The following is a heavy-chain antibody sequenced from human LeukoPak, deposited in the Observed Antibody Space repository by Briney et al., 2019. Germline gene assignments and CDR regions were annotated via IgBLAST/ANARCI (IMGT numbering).Heavy chain of an antibody. CDR3: ARGSNSWFAPTDAFDI. J-gene: IGHJ3*02. D-gene: IGHD3-22*01. CDR1: GYTFTGYY. CDR2: INPNSGGT. Sequence: ASAKVSCKASGYTFTGYYMHWVRQVPGQGLEWMGWINPNSGGTNYAQKFQGRVTMTRDTSISTAYMELSRLRSDDTAVYYCARGSNSWFAPTDAFDIWGQGTMVTVSS. V-gene: IGHV1-2*02.